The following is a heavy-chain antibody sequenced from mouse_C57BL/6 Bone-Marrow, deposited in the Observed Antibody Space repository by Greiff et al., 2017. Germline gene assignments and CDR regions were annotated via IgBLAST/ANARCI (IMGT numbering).Heavy chain of an antibody. CDR1: GYSFTGYY. CDR2: INPSTGGT. J-gene: IGHJ4*01. CDR3: ARSYDPLYYYAMDY. Sequence: EVQLQESGPELVKPGASVKISCKASGYSFTGYYMNWVKQSPEKSLEWIGEINPSTGGTTYNQKFKAKATLTVDKSSSTAYMQLKSLTSEDSAVYYCARSYDPLYYYAMDYWGQGTSVTVSS. D-gene: IGHD2-3*01. V-gene: IGHV1-42*01.